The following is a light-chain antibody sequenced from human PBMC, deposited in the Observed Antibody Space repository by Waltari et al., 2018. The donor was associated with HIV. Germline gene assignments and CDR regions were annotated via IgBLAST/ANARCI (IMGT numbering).Light chain of an antibody. CDR1: SSNIGSNY. CDR3: GTWDTSLSVGV. V-gene: IGLV1-51*01. Sequence: QSVLTQPPSVSAAPGQKVTISCSGSSSNIGSNYVSWYQQLPETAPKLLIYEDDQRPAGIPDRFSASKSGTSATLDITGLQTGDEADYYCGTWDTSLSVGVFGGGTKLTVL. J-gene: IGLJ3*02. CDR2: EDD.